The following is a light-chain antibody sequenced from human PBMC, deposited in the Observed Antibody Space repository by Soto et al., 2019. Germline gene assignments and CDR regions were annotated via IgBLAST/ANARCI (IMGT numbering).Light chain of an antibody. CDR3: AAWDDSLNALV. CDR1: TSNIRINP. J-gene: IGLJ2*01. CDR2: TND. Sequence: QSVLTQPPSASGTPGQRVTISCSGSTSNIRINPVNWYQHLPGTAPKLLIFTNDQRPSGVPDRFSGSKSGTSASLAISGLQSDDEADYYCAAWDDSLNALVFGGGTKVTV. V-gene: IGLV1-44*01.